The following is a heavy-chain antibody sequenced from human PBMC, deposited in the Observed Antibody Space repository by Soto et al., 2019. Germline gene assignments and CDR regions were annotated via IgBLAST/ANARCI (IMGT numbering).Heavy chain of an antibody. CDR3: AKSHYDSSGYYIIDH. Sequence: SETLSLTCTVCGGSISGRCWSWVRQSPGKGLEWIGYFCYTGSTNYNPSLKSRVTISVDRSKTQCSLKLTSVTAADTAVYYCAKSHYDSSGYYIIDHWGQGTLVTVSS. CDR2: FCYTGST. J-gene: IGHJ5*02. D-gene: IGHD3-22*01. V-gene: IGHV4-59*01. CDR1: GGSISGRC.